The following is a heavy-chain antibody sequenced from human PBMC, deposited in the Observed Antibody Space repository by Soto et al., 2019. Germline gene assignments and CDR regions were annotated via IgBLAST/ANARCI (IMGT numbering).Heavy chain of an antibody. Sequence: PSETLSLTCAVSDYSISSSNWWGWIRQPPGKGLEWIGFIYYSGSTYYNPSLKGRVTMSVDTSKNQFSLRLSSVTAVDTAVYFCARNFRETGNSWSRFDYWGQGSLVTVSS. D-gene: IGHD6-13*01. CDR2: IYYSGST. CDR1: DYSISSSNW. V-gene: IGHV4-28*01. CDR3: ARNFRETGNSWSRFDY. J-gene: IGHJ4*02.